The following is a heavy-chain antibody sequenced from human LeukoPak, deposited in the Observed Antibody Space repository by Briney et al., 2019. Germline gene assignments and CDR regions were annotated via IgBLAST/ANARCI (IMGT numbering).Heavy chain of an antibody. D-gene: IGHD3-10*01. CDR1: GGSISSGDYY. CDR3: ANYGSGSYRFDP. J-gene: IGHJ5*02. CDR2: IHHSGSS. V-gene: IGHV4-31*03. Sequence: PSQTLSLTCTVSGGSISSGDYYWSWIRQHPGKGLEWIGYIHHSGSSYYNPSLKSRVIISVDTSKNQFSLKLNSVTAADTAVYYCANYGSGSYRFDPWGQGTLVTVSS.